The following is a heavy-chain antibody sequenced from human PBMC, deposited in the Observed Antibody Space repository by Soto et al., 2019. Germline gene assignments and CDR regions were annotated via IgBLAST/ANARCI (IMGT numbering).Heavy chain of an antibody. CDR2: IYYSGST. V-gene: IGHV4-59*01. CDR1: DGSLSSYY. Sequence: SETLSQTCRLSDGSLSSYYWSWIRQPPGKGLEWIGYIYYSGSTNYNPSLKSRVTISVDTSKNQFSLKLSSVTAADTAVYYCARDRTPNLTWIQLWTYDGMDVWGQGTTVTVSS. D-gene: IGHD5-18*01. J-gene: IGHJ6*02. CDR3: ARDRTPNLTWIQLWTYDGMDV.